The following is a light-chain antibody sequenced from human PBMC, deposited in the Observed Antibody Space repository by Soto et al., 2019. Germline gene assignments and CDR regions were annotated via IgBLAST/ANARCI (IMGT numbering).Light chain of an antibody. CDR2: GNS. J-gene: IGLJ1*01. V-gene: IGLV1-40*01. CDR3: QSYDSSLRPVV. CDR1: SSNIGAGYD. Sequence: QSVLTQPPSVSGAPGQRVTISCTGSSSNIGAGYDVHWYQQLPGTAPKLLIYGNSNRPSGVPDRFSGSKSGTSASLAITGLQAEDEADYYCQSYDSSLRPVVFGTGTKLTVL.